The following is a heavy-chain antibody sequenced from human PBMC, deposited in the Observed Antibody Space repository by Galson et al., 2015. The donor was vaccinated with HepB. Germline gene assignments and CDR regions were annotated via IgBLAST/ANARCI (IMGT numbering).Heavy chain of an antibody. J-gene: IGHJ4*02. D-gene: IGHD4-17*01. V-gene: IGHV3-48*01. CDR2: ISSSSSTI. CDR3: ARDLGYGDYYFDY. CDR1: GFTFSSYS. Sequence: SLRLSCAASGFTFSSYSMNWVRQAPGKGLERVSYISSSSSTIYYADSVKGRFTISRDNAKNSLYLQMNSLRAEDTAVYYCARDLGYGDYYFDYWGQGTLVTVSS.